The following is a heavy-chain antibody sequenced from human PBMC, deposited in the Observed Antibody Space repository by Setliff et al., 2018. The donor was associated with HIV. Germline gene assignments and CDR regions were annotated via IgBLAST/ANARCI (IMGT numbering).Heavy chain of an antibody. CDR3: ARDDYYDSSGKGWFDP. CDR1: GGSISSYY. D-gene: IGHD3-22*01. Sequence: SETLSLTCTVSGGSISSYYWSWIRQPPGKGLEWIGYIYYSGSTNYNPSLKSRVTISVDTSKNQFSLKLSSVTAADTAVYYCARDDYYDSSGKGWFDPWGQGTLVTVSS. CDR2: IYYSGST. J-gene: IGHJ5*02. V-gene: IGHV4-59*01.